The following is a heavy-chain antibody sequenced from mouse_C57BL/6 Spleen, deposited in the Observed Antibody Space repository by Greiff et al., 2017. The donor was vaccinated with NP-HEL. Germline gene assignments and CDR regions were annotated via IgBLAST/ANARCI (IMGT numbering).Heavy chain of an antibody. D-gene: IGHD2-5*01. V-gene: IGHV1-69*01. CDR2: IDPSDSYT. J-gene: IGHJ3*01. CDR1: GYTFTSYW. CDR3: ARYYSNYLAY. Sequence: QVQLQQPGAELVMPGASVKLSCKASGYTFTSYWMHRVKQRPGQGLEWIGEIDPSDSYTNYNQKFKGKSTLTVDKSSSTAYMQLSSLTSEDSAVYYCARYYSNYLAYWGQGTLVTVSA.